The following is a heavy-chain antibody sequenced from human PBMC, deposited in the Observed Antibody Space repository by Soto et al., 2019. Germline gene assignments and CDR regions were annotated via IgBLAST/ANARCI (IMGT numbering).Heavy chain of an antibody. Sequence: SVKVSCKASGGTFSSYAISWVRQAPGQGLEWMGGIIPIFGTANYAQKFQGRVTITADESTSTAYMELSSLRSEDTAVYYCARQIYDSDTGPNFQYYFDSWGQGTPVTVSS. V-gene: IGHV1-69*13. CDR1: GGTFSSYA. J-gene: IGHJ4*02. D-gene: IGHD3-22*01. CDR2: IIPIFGTA. CDR3: ARQIYDSDTGPNFQYYFDS.